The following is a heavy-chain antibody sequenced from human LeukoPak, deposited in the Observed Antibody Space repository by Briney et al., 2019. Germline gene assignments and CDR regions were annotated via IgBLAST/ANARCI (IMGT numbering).Heavy chain of an antibody. Sequence: PSETLSLTCAVYGGSFSGYYWICIRHPPGKGLECIGEIKHCGSSNDNPSLNSPVTISVDRSKNQFSLKLTSVTAEDTAVYYCARACYDSSGFDAFDIWGQGTMVTVSS. CDR2: IKHCGSS. V-gene: IGHV4-34*01. J-gene: IGHJ3*02. CDR3: ARACYDSSGFDAFDI. CDR1: GGSFSGYY. D-gene: IGHD3-22*01.